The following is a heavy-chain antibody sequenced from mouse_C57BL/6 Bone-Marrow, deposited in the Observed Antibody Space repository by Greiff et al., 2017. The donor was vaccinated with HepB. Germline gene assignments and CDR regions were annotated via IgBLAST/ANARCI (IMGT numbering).Heavy chain of an antibody. CDR1: GYTFTSYW. CDR3: AKAKRGY. D-gene: IGHD3-2*02. J-gene: IGHJ2*01. Sequence: QVHVKQSGAELVKPGASVKMSCKASGYTFTSYWITWVKQRPGQGLEWIGDIYPGSGSTNYNEKFKSKATLTVDTSSSTAYMQLSSLTSEDSAVYYCAKAKRGYWGQGTTLTVSS. V-gene: IGHV1-55*01. CDR2: IYPGSGST.